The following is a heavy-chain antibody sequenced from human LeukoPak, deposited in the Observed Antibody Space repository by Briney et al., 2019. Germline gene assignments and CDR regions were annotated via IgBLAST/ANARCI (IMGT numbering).Heavy chain of an antibody. D-gene: IGHD6-19*01. Sequence: GGSLRLSCAASGFTFSSYGITWVRQAPGKGLEWVSTISATGGSTSYADSVKGRFTISRDNSKDTLYLQTNSLRAEDTAVYYCAKGGYSSGWRNYFDYWGQGTLVTVSS. CDR2: ISATGGST. J-gene: IGHJ4*02. CDR3: AKGGYSSGWRNYFDY. CDR1: GFTFSSYG. V-gene: IGHV3-23*01.